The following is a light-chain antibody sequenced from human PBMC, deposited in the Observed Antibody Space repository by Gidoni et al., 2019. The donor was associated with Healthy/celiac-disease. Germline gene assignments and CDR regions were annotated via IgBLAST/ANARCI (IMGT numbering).Light chain of an antibody. V-gene: IGKV1-39*01. CDR2: AAS. CDR3: QRSYRNPT. J-gene: IGKJ5*01. CDR1: QSISSS. Sequence: DIQMTQSPSSLSASVGDRVTITCRASQSISSSLNWYQQKPGRAPKLLIYAASSLQSGVPSRFSGSGSGTDFTLTISSLQPEDYGTYYCQRSYRNPTFXQXTRLEI.